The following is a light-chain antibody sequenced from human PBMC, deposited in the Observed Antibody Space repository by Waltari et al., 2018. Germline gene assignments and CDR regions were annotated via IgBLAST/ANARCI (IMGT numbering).Light chain of an antibody. J-gene: IGLJ3*02. CDR3: QVWDSSSDHRV. CDR2: DDS. V-gene: IGLV3-21*03. Sequence: SYVVTQPPSVSVAPGKTASITCGGNNIGIKSVHWYQQKSGQAPVLVVYDDSDRPSGIPGRFSGSNSGNTATLTISRVEAGDEADYYWQVWDSSSDHRVFGGGTKLTVL. CDR1: NIGIKS.